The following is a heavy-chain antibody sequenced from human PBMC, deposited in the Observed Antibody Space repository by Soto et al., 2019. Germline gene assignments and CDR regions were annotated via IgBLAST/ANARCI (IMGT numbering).Heavy chain of an antibody. D-gene: IGHD1-1*01. CDR1: GFTFSTYA. J-gene: IGHJ6*02. V-gene: IGHV3-23*01. CDR2: ISGSGGSI. Sequence: EVQLLESGGGLVQPGGSLRLSCAASGFTFSTYAMNWVRQAPGNGLEWVSAISGSGGSIHYADSVKGRFTISRDNSKNXXXXXXXXXXXXDTAVYXXXXGYWKGDVWGQGTTVNVS. CDR3: XXGYWKGDV.